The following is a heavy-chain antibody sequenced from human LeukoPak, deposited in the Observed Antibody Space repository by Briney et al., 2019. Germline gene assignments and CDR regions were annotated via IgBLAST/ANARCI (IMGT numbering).Heavy chain of an antibody. J-gene: IGHJ4*02. CDR3: ERAYDFWSGYHFDY. D-gene: IGHD3-3*01. CDR1: GGSFSGYY. V-gene: IGHV4-34*01. Sequence: SETLSLTCAVYGGSFSGYYWSWIRQPPGKGLEWIGEINHIGSTNYNPSLQRQVTISVDTSTNQFSLTLSSVTAADTAVYYCERAYDFWSGYHFDYWDQGTLVTVSS. CDR2: INHIGST.